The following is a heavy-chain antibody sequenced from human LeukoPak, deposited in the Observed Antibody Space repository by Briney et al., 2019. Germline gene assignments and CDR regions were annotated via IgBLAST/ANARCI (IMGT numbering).Heavy chain of an antibody. CDR1: GFTFDKYT. D-gene: IGHD5-24*01. CDR2: ITWDGVGT. V-gene: IGHV3-43*01. Sequence: GGSLRLSCVASGFTFDKYTMHWVRQAPGKGLEWVSLITWDGVGTYYADSVRGRFTISRDNSKSSLYLQMNSLRTEDTALYYCVKDENDHDGFYFDYWGQGSLVTVSS. CDR3: VKDENDHDGFYFDY. J-gene: IGHJ4*02.